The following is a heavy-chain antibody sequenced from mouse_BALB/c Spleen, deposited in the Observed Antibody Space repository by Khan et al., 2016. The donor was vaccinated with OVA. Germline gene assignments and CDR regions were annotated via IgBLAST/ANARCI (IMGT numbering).Heavy chain of an antibody. CDR2: INTTSGYT. CDR1: GYTFTTYW. CDR3: TRDRIDY. V-gene: IGHV1-7*01. J-gene: IGHJ2*01. Sequence: QVQLQQSGAELAKPGASVKMSCKASGYTFTTYWMHWVKQRPGQGLEWIGYINTTSGYTDYNEKFKDRAILSADKSSSTAYMQLSSLTSEDSAVYDCTRDRIDYWGQGTTLTVSS.